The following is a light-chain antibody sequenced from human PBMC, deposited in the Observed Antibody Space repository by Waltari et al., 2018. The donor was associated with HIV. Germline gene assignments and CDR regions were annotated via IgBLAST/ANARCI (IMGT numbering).Light chain of an antibody. J-gene: IGLJ3*02. V-gene: IGLV1-51*01. CDR2: DNN. CDR1: SSNIGNNF. CDR3: GTWDSSLSVWV. Sequence: QSVLTQPPSVSAAPGQKVTISCSGCSSNIGNNFVSWYQQLPGTAPKLHIYDNNKRPSGIPDRFSGSKSGTSATLGITGLQTGDEADYYCGTWDSSLSVWVFGGGTNLTVL.